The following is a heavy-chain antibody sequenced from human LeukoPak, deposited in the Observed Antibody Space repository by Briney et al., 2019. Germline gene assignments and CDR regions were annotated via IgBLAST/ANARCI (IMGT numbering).Heavy chain of an antibody. CDR1: GFNLNNYA. D-gene: IGHD2-15*01. V-gene: IGHV3-23*01. CDR3: AKGATIDH. Sequence: GGSLRLSCAASGFNLNNYAMNWVRQAPGKGLEWVAAVTGPGDTTYYADSVKGRFIISRDSFKDTLYLQMNRLGAEDTALYYCAKGATIDHWGQGTLVTVSS. CDR2: VTGPGDTT. J-gene: IGHJ4*02.